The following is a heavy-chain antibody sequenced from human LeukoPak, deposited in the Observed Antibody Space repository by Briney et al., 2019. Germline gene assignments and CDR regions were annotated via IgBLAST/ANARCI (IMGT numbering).Heavy chain of an antibody. CDR3: ASDSRDTPRTYYYDSSGYPYFDF. V-gene: IGHV4-39*07. CDR1: GASVSNSGFY. D-gene: IGHD3-22*01. J-gene: IGHJ4*02. CDR2: LYSSGST. Sequence: SETLSLTCTVSGASVSNSGFYWGWIRQPPGKGLEWIGGLYSSGSTKYNPSLKSRITISVDTSKNQFSLNLNSVAAADTAVYYCASDSRDTPRTYYYDSSGYPYFDFWGQGTLVTVSS.